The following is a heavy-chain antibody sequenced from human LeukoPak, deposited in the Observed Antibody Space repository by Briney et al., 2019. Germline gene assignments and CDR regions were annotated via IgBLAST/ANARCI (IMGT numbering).Heavy chain of an antibody. CDR2: IYYSGST. J-gene: IGHJ4*02. D-gene: IGHD2-21*02. CDR1: GGSISSYY. CDR3: ARAPEGVYCGGDCYYDY. V-gene: IGHV4-59*01. Sequence: SETLSLTCTVSGGSISSYYWSWIRQPPGKGLEWIGYIYYSGSTNYNPSLKSRVTISVDTSKNQFSLKLSSVTAADTAVYHCARAPEGVYCGGDCYYDYWGQGTLVTVSS.